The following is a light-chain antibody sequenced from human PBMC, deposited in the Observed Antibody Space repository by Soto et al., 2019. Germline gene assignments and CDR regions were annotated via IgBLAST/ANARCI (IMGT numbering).Light chain of an antibody. CDR1: SSDVADYNY. J-gene: IGLJ1*01. Sequence: QSVLAXPASVSGSPGQSISISCTGASSDVADYNYVSWYQQHPGEAPKLLIHEVTNRPSGVSNRFSGSKSGNMASLTISGLQAEDEADYYCSSYTKTDTLVFGGGTKVTVL. CDR3: SSYTKTDTLV. CDR2: EVT. V-gene: IGLV2-14*01.